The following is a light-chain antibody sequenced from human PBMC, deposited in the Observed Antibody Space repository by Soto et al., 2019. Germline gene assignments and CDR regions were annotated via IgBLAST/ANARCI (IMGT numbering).Light chain of an antibody. CDR1: QSVSSSY. Sequence: EIVLTQSPGTLSLSPGERATLSCRASQSVSSSYLAWYQQKPGQAPRLLIYGASSRATGIPDRFSGSGSGTDFILTISRLEPGDFAVYYCQQFDTSPPSTFGQGTRLE. J-gene: IGKJ5*01. CDR2: GAS. V-gene: IGKV3-20*01. CDR3: QQFDTSPPST.